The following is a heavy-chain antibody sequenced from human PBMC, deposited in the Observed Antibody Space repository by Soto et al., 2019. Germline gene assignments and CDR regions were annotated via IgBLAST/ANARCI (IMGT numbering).Heavy chain of an antibody. V-gene: IGHV3-13*01. D-gene: IGHD3-10*01. CDR3: GRDRLLRHLVRGITKASYSGVDV. J-gene: IGHJ6*02. CDR1: GFSFRTFD. CDR2: VGKDGDI. Sequence: GGSLRLSCAGSGFSFRTFDIHWVRQATGKSLEWVASVGKDGDIYYGGSLKGRFTISRDNGKSSLSLHMNSLRAEDTAVYYCGRDRLLRHLVRGITKASYSGVDVWGQGTTVTAP.